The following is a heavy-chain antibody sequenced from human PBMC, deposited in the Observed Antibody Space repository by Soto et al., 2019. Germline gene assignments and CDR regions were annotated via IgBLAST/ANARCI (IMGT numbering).Heavy chain of an antibody. V-gene: IGHV1-18*01. CDR1: GYTFTNYG. J-gene: IGHJ6*02. D-gene: IGHD2-21*02. Sequence: QVQLVQSGAEVKKPGASVKVSCKASGYTFTNYGISWVRQAPGQGLEWMGWISAYNGNINYAQKLQGRVTMTTDTSTSTAYMELRSLGSDVTAMYYCASSECGGNFYPNFPLDYSYYGMDVWGQGTTVTVSS. CDR3: ASSECGGNFYPNFPLDYSYYGMDV. CDR2: ISAYNGNI.